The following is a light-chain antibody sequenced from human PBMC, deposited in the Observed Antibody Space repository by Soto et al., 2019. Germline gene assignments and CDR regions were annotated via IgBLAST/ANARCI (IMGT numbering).Light chain of an antibody. CDR2: QDS. CDR1: KLGNKY. V-gene: IGLV3-1*01. Sequence: SYELTQPHSVSVSPGQTASITCSGDKLGNKYACWYQQKPGQSPALVIYQDSKRPSGIPERFSGSNSGNTATLTISGTQAIDEADYYCQAWDSSTVVFGGGTKLTVL. CDR3: QAWDSSTVV. J-gene: IGLJ2*01.